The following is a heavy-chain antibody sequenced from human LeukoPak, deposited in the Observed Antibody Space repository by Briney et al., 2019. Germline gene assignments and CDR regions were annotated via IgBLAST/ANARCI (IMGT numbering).Heavy chain of an antibody. CDR3: AKDNLRYYDSSGYFSY. Sequence: GGSLRLSCEASGLTSTNQAMSWVRRAPGKGLEWVSGLSGSGDRSYCADSVKGRFTISRDNAKNSLYLQMNSLRAEDTALYYCAKDNLRYYDSSGYFSYWGQGTLVTVSS. CDR2: LSGSGDRS. D-gene: IGHD3-22*01. V-gene: IGHV3-23*01. J-gene: IGHJ4*02. CDR1: GLTSTNQA.